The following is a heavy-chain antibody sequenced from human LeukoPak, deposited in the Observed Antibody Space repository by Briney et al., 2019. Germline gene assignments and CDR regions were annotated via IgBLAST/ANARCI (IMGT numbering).Heavy chain of an antibody. CDR1: EFTFSNYV. V-gene: IGHV3-23*01. CDR3: VRRGGSDGWGAFDI. D-gene: IGHD5-24*01. J-gene: IGHJ3*02. CDR2: IRQSGDIT. Sequence: GGSLRLSCAASEFTFSNYVMNWVRQAPGKGLEWVSSIRQSGDITYYADSVKGRCTISRDNSKNTLSLQMNSLSREDTAIYYCVRRGGSDGWGAFDIWGQGTVVTVSS.